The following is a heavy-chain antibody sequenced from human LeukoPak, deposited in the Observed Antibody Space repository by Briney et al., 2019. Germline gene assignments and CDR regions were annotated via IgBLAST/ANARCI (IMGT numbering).Heavy chain of an antibody. D-gene: IGHD2-2*01. J-gene: IGHJ6*03. CDR3: ARSRGLDPPYYYYMDV. CDR2: ISSNGGNT. Sequence: PGGSLRLSCAASGFTFSGYTMHWVRQAPGKGLEYVSAISSNGGNTYYANSVKGRFTISRDNSKNTLYVQMCSLRAEDIAVYYCARSRGLDPPYYYYMDVWGKATTATVSS. V-gene: IGHV3-64*01. CDR1: GFTFSGYT.